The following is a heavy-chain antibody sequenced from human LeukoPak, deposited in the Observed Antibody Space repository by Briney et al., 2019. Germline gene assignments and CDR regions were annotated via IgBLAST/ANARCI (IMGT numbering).Heavy chain of an antibody. D-gene: IGHD6-6*01. V-gene: IGHV3-7*03. Sequence: GGSLRLSCAASGFTFSSYWMSWVRQAPGKGLEWVANIKQDGSQKYYVDSVKGRFTISRDNAKNSLYLQMNSLRAEDTAVYYCAKGRSSVYYFDYWGQGTLVTVSS. CDR3: AKGRSSVYYFDY. J-gene: IGHJ4*02. CDR2: IKQDGSQK. CDR1: GFTFSSYW.